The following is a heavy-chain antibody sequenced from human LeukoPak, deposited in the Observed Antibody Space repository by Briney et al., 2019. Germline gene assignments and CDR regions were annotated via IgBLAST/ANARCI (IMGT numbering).Heavy chain of an antibody. V-gene: IGHV5-51*07. J-gene: IGHJ3*02. CDR2: IYPGDSDT. CDR3: ARRNPMTQDAFDI. CDR1: GYSFTTYW. D-gene: IGHD2-21*02. Sequence: GESLKISCKNSGYSFTTYWIGRVHQMPGKGLEWMGIIYPGDSDTRYSPSFQGQVTISADKSISTAYLQWSSLKASDTAIYYCARRNPMTQDAFDIWGQGTMVTVSS.